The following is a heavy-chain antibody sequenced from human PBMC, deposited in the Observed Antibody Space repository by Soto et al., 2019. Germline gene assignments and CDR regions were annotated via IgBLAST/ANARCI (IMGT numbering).Heavy chain of an antibody. CDR2: ISYDGSNK. V-gene: IGHV3-30-3*01. J-gene: IGHJ6*02. CDR1: GFTFSSYA. CDR3: ARGGAAGLPYYYYGMDV. Sequence: LRLSCAASGFTFSSYAMHWVRQAPGKGLEWVAVISYDGSNKYYADSVKGRFTISRDNSKNTLHLQMNSLRAEDTAVYYCARGGAAGLPYYYYGMDVWGQGTTVTVSS. D-gene: IGHD6-13*01.